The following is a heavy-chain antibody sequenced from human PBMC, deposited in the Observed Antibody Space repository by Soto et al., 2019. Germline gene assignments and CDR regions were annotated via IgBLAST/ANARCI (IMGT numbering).Heavy chain of an antibody. CDR3: ARAFRSSWTDYYYYYMDV. Sequence: PGGSLRFSCASSGFTVSSNYMSWVRQAPGKGLEWVSVIYSGGSTYYADSVKGRFTISRHNSKNTLYLQMNSLRAEDTAVYYCARAFRSSWTDYYYYYMDVWGKGTTVTVSS. D-gene: IGHD6-13*01. CDR2: IYSGGST. J-gene: IGHJ6*03. CDR1: GFTVSSNY. V-gene: IGHV3-53*04.